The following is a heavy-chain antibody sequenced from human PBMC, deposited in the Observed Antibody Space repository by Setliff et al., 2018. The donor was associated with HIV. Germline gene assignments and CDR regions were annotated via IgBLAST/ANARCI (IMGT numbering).Heavy chain of an antibody. V-gene: IGHV4-39*01. CDR2: IYYNGDT. CDR1: GDSISNSAYF. Sequence: PSETLSLTCSVSGDSISNSAYFWGWIRQPSGKGLEYIGSIYYNGDTYYNPSLKSRVTISVDGSKNQFSLKLKSVTAADTAVYYCARWHPPYGFWEEDYWGQGTLVTVSS. CDR3: ARWHPPYGFWEEDY. D-gene: IGHD3-10*01. J-gene: IGHJ4*02.